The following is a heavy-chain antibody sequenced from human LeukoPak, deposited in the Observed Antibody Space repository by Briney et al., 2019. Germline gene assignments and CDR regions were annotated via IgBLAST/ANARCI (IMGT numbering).Heavy chain of an antibody. CDR2: IIPIFGTA. V-gene: IGHV1-69*01. CDR1: GGTFSSYA. J-gene: IGHJ4*02. D-gene: IGHD3-3*01. Sequence: KVSCKASGGTFSSYAISWVRQAPGQGLEWMGGIIPIFGTANYAQKFQGRVTITADESTCTAYMELSSLRSEDTAVYYCASLKSGDFWSGFHYWGQGTLVTVSS. CDR3: ASLKSGDFWSGFHY.